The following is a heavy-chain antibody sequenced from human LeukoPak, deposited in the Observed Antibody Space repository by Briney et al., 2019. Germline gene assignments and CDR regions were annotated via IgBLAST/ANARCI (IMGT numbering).Heavy chain of an antibody. D-gene: IGHD3-10*01. CDR1: GYTFTGYF. Sequence: ASVKVSCKASGYTFTGYFIHWVRQAPGQGLEWMGWINPNSGGTNYAQKFQGRVTMTGDTFINTAYMELSRLTSDDTAVYYCSRDRGYYDSGNYPTDYWGQGTLVTVSS. CDR3: SRDRGYYDSGNYPTDY. CDR2: INPNSGGT. V-gene: IGHV1-2*02. J-gene: IGHJ4*02.